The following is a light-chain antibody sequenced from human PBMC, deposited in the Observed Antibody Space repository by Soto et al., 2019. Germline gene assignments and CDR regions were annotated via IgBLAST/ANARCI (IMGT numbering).Light chain of an antibody. CDR1: SSDFGGYNY. Sequence: SALTQPASVSGSPGQSITISCTGTSSDFGGYNYVSWYQHHPGKAPKLMIYDVSNRPSGVSNRFSGSKSDNTATLTISGLQPEDEADYYCSSYTTSNTRQIVFGTGTKLTVL. CDR2: DVS. CDR3: SSYTTSNTRQIV. V-gene: IGLV2-14*03. J-gene: IGLJ1*01.